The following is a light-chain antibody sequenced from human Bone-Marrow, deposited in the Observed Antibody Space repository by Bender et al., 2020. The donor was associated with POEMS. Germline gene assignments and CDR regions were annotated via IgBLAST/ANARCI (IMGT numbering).Light chain of an antibody. CDR2: GYN. CDR3: SSYRPGSTMV. CDR1: NSNIGSNY. J-gene: IGLJ2*01. Sequence: QSVLTQPPSLSAAPGHKVTISCSGSNSNIGSNYVSWYYQVPGTAPKLLIYGYNNRPSGVPDRFSGSKSGTSASLTISGLQPEDEAYYYCSSYRPGSTMVFGGGTKLTVL. V-gene: IGLV1-51*01.